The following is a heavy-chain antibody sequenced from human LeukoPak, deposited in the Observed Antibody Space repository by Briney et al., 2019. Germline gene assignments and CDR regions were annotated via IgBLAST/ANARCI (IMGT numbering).Heavy chain of an antibody. V-gene: IGHV6-1*01. Sequence: SQTLSLTCAISGDSVSSNSAVWNWIRQSPSRGLEWLGRTYYRSKWYNDYAVSVKSRITVTPDTSKNQFSLQLNSMTPEDTAVYYCAKGAYWYFGLWGRGTLVTVSS. J-gene: IGHJ2*01. D-gene: IGHD2-21*01. CDR2: TYYRSKWYN. CDR1: GDSVSSNSAV. CDR3: AKGAYWYFGL.